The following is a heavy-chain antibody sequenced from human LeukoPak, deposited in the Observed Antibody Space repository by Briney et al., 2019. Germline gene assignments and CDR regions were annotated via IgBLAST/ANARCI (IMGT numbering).Heavy chain of an antibody. CDR3: ARGELLAAAETYYYYYGMDV. CDR1: GYTFTGYY. Sequence: ASVKVSCKASGYTFTGYYMHWVRQAPGQGLEWMGWINPSSGGTNYAQKFQGRVTMTRDTSISTAYMDLSRLRSDDTAVYYCARGELLAAAETYYYYYGMDVWGQGTTVTVSS. J-gene: IGHJ6*02. CDR2: INPSSGGT. D-gene: IGHD6-13*01. V-gene: IGHV1-2*02.